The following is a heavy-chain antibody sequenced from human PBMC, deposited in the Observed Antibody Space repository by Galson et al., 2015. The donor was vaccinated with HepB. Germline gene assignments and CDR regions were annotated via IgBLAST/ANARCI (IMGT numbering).Heavy chain of an antibody. CDR3: ARVRLSTVPAAIYYFDY. Sequence: ETLSLTCTVSGGSISSYYWSWIRQPPGKGLEWIGYIYYSGSTNYNPSLKSRVTISVDTSKNQFFLKLSSVTAADTAVYYCARVRLSTVPAAIYYFDYWGQGTLVTVSS. CDR1: GGSISSYY. V-gene: IGHV4-59*01. CDR2: IYYSGST. J-gene: IGHJ4*02. D-gene: IGHD2-2*01.